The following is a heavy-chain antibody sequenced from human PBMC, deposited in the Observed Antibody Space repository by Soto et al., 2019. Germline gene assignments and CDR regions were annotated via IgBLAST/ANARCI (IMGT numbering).Heavy chain of an antibody. V-gene: IGHV4-61*01. J-gene: IGHJ4*02. CDR1: GGSVSSGSYY. CDR3: ARDGDTSGYYYFDY. Sequence: QVQLQESGPGLVKPSETLSLTCTVSGGSVSSGSYYWTWMRQPPGKGLEWIGYINYRGSTSYNPSLKGRVAISVDTSKKQFSLKVSSVTDADTAVYYCARDGDTSGYYYFDYWGQGTLVTVSS. CDR2: INYRGST. D-gene: IGHD3-22*01.